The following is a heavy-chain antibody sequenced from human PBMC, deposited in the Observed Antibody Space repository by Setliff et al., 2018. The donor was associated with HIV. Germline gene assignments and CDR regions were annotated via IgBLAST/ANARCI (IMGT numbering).Heavy chain of an antibody. V-gene: IGHV4-4*09. Sequence: SETLSLTCTVSGRSISGYYWSWIRQSPGKGLEWIGYIHTNRGTKTNLSLKTRATVSLDTSKNQFFLRLTSVTATDTAIYYCARHPREEPERNYKFDSWGQGTLVTV. D-gene: IGHD1-7*01. CDR3: ARHPREEPERNYKFDS. CDR1: GRSISGYY. J-gene: IGHJ4*02. CDR2: IHTNRGT.